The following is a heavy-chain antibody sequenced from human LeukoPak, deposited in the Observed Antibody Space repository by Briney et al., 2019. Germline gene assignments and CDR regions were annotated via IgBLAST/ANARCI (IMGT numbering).Heavy chain of an antibody. CDR3: ARDNYSGSRYFDH. J-gene: IGHJ4*02. CDR1: GFTFSSYS. Sequence: GGSLRLSCAASGFTFSSYSMNWVRQAPGKGLEWVSSISSSSSYIYYADSVKGRFTVSRDNAKNSLYLQMNSLRAEDTAIYYCARDNYSGSRYFDHWGQGTLVTVSS. V-gene: IGHV3-21*01. CDR2: ISSSSSYI. D-gene: IGHD1-26*01.